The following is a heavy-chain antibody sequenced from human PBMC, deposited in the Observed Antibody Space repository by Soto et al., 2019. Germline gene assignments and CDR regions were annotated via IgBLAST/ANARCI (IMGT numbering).Heavy chain of an antibody. Sequence: QVQLQESGPGLVKPSQTLSLICTVSGGSISNDGYYWSWIRQHPGKGRELIGYIFYSGTTYYTPSLTSRITMSANTSQNPFSLTLPPLTAAATAAYYCVRDHVLTARYSAMDVWGKGTTVTISS. V-gene: IGHV4-31*03. J-gene: IGHJ6*01. D-gene: IGHD7-27*01. CDR2: IFYSGTT. CDR3: VRDHVLTARYSAMDV. CDR1: GGSISNDGYY.